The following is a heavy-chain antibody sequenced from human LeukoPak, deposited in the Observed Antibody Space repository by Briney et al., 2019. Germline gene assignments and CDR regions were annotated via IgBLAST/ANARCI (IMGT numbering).Heavy chain of an antibody. V-gene: IGHV1-8*01. J-gene: IGHJ4*02. CDR3: AKFLFPIVVVPAATFDY. CDR2: MNPNSGNT. CDR1: GYTFTSYD. D-gene: IGHD2-2*01. Sequence: EASVKVSCKASGYTFTSYDINWVRQASGQGLEWMGWMNPNSGNTGYAQKFQGRVTMTRDTSISTAYMELSSLRSEDTAVYYCAKFLFPIVVVPAATFDYWGQGTLVTVSS.